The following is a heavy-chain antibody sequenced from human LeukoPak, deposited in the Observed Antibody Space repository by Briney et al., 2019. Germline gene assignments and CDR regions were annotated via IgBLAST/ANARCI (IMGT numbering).Heavy chain of an antibody. CDR2: IYPGDSDT. Sequence: GESLKISCKGSGYSFTSYWIGWVRQMPGKGLEWMGIIYPGDSDTRYSPSFQGQVTISADKSISTAYPQWSSLKASDTAMYYCARFYVWGSPPNDAFDIWGQGTMVTVSS. CDR1: GYSFTSYW. J-gene: IGHJ3*02. CDR3: ARFYVWGSPPNDAFDI. V-gene: IGHV5-51*01. D-gene: IGHD3-16*01.